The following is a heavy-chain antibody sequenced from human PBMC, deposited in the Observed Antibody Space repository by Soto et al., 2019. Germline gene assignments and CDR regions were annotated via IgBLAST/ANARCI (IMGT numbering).Heavy chain of an antibody. CDR1: GFTFSNYA. CDR2: ISGSGGTT. Sequence: EVQLLESGGGLVQPGRSLRLSCAASGFTFSNYAMNWVRQAPGQGLDWVSAISGSGGTTYYADSVKGRFTISRDNSKNTLFLQLNLRRAEDAALYYSAKFFVETGSNSGWSWSLHYLGQGTLVTGSS. CDR3: AKFFVETGSNSGWSWSLHY. D-gene: IGHD6-13*01. J-gene: IGHJ4*02. V-gene: IGHV3-23*01.